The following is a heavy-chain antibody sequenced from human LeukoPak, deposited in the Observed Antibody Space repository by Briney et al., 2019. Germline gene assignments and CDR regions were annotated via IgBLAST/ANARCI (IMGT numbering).Heavy chain of an antibody. Sequence: PGGSLRLSCAASGFTFSSYNMNWVRQAPGEGLEWVSSITSSSSHIYYADSVKGRFTISRDNARNSLYLQMNSLRAEDTAVYYCARDSSGWSFDYWGQGTLVTVSS. CDR1: GFTFSSYN. J-gene: IGHJ4*02. V-gene: IGHV3-21*01. D-gene: IGHD6-19*01. CDR3: ARDSSGWSFDY. CDR2: ITSSSSHI.